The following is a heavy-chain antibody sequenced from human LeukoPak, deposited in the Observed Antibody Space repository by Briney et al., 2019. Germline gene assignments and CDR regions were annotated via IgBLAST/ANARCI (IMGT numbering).Heavy chain of an antibody. CDR3: ARVAKHFRGPLSYYYVDV. J-gene: IGHJ6*03. CDR2: IYYTGST. D-gene: IGHD3-10*01. V-gene: IGHV4-59*01. Sequence: SETLSLTCTVSGGSFSIYYWTWIRQPSGKGLEWVGHIYYTGSTNYNPSLKSRVSISVDTSKKLFSLKLASVTAADTAEYYCARVAKHFRGPLSYYYVDVWGTGTTVTISS. CDR1: GGSFSIYY.